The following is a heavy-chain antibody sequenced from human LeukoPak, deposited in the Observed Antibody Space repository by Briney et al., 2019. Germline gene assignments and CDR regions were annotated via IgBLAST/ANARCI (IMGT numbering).Heavy chain of an antibody. CDR1: GGSFSGYY. J-gene: IGHJ4*02. D-gene: IGHD4-23*01. Sequence: SETLSLTCAFYGGSFSGYYWTWIRQPPGKGLEWIGEINHSGSTNFRPSLKSRVTISLDTSKNQFSLTLSSLTAADTAVYYCARGRGGNSGDYWGQGTLVAVSS. CDR3: ARGRGGNSGDY. V-gene: IGHV4-34*01. CDR2: INHSGST.